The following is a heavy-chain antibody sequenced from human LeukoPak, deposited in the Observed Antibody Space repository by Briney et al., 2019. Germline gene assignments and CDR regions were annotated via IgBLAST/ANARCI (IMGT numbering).Heavy chain of an antibody. V-gene: IGHV3-23*01. CDR1: GFTFSSYA. J-gene: IGHJ4*02. CDR3: AKDARNPTELLWFGEPGG. D-gene: IGHD3-10*01. Sequence: GGSLRLSCAASGFTFSSYAMSWVRQAPGKGLEWVSAISGSGGSTYYADSVKGRFTISRDNSKNTLYLQMNSLRAEDTAVYYCAKDARNPTELLWFGEPGGWGQGTLVTVSS. CDR2: ISGSGGST.